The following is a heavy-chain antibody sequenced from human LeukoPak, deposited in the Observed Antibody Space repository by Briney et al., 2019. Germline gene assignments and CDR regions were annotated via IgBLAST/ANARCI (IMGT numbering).Heavy chain of an antibody. J-gene: IGHJ4*02. D-gene: IGHD2-8*01. V-gene: IGHV3-48*03. CDR1: GFTFSTYG. CDR3: ARNPEWCMLSCFDK. CDR2: ISSRGSSI. Sequence: PGGSLRLSCAASGFTFSTYGMNWVRQAPGKGLEWVSYISSRGSSIYYADSVKGRFTISRDNAKNSLYLQMNSLRAEDTAAYYCARNPEWCMLSCFDKWGQGTLVSVSS.